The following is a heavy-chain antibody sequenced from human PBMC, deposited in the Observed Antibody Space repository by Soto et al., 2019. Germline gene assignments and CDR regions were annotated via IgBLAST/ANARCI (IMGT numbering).Heavy chain of an antibody. V-gene: IGHV4-4*07. J-gene: IGHJ4*02. CDR3: ARSTRITIFGVVIRLGYFDY. D-gene: IGHD3-3*01. CDR1: GGSISSYY. CDR2: IYTSGST. Sequence: SETLSLTCTVSGGSISSYYWSWILQPAGQRLEWIGRIYTSGSTNYNPSLKSRVTMSVDTSKNQFSLKLSSVTAADTAVYYCARSTRITIFGVVIRLGYFDYWGQGTLVTVSS.